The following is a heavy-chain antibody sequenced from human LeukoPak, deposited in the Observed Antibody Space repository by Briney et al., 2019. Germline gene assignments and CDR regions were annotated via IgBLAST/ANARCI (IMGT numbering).Heavy chain of an antibody. V-gene: IGHV3-53*01. CDR2: IYYDGST. D-gene: IGHD3-3*01. Sequence: GGSLRLSCAASGFTVSSNYMSWVRQTPGKGLEWVSIIYYDGSTYYADSVKGRFTISRDNSKDTMYLQMNSLRAEDTAVYYCARPLRINCGMDVWGQGTTVTVSS. J-gene: IGHJ6*02. CDR3: ARPLRINCGMDV. CDR1: GFTVSSNY.